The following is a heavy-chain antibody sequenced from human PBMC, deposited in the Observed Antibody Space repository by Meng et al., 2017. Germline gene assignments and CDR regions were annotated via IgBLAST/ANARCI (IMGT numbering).Heavy chain of an antibody. J-gene: IGHJ4*02. CDR3: ARDLPPSYFDY. V-gene: IGHV3-20*04. Sequence: GESLKISCAASGFTFDDYGMSWVRQAPGKGLEWVSGINWNGGSTGYADSVKGRFTISRDNAKNSLYLQMNSLRAEDTAVYYCARDLPPSYFDYWGQGTLVTVSS. CDR1: GFTFDDYG. CDR2: INWNGGST.